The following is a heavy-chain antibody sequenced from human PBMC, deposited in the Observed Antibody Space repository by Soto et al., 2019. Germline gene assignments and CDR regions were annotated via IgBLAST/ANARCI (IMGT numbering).Heavy chain of an antibody. Sequence: SETLSLTCTVSGGSISSYYWSWIRQPPGKGLEWIGYIYYSGSTNYNPSLKSRVTISVDTSKNQFSLKLGSVTAADTAVYYCARGYYDSSGYYEFDYWGQGTLVTVSS. CDR1: GGSISSYY. D-gene: IGHD3-22*01. J-gene: IGHJ4*02. CDR2: IYYSGST. V-gene: IGHV4-59*01. CDR3: ARGYYDSSGYYEFDY.